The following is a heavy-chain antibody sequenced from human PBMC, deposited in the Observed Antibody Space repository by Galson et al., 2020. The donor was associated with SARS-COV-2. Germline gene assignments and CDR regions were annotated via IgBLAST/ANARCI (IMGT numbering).Heavy chain of an antibody. CDR1: GFTFRRYW. V-gene: IGHV3-7*01. CDR2: ITQDGSDR. Sequence: GESLQISCAASGFTFRRYWMSWVRQAPRKGLAWVATITQDGSDRYYVDSVKGRFTISRDNAKNSLYLQMNSLRAEDTAVYYCARDGTYSYDSSGYYNTAIDYWGQGTLVTVSS. D-gene: IGHD3-22*01. J-gene: IGHJ4*02. CDR3: ARDGTYSYDSSGYYNTAIDY.